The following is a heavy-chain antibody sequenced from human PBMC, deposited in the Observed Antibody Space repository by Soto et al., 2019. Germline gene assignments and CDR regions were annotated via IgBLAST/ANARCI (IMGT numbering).Heavy chain of an antibody. J-gene: IGHJ6*02. D-gene: IGHD2-8*01. CDR2: IYYSGST. V-gene: IGHV4-59*12. CDR3: ARDGVGPHGMDV. CDR1: GGYISSYY. Sequence: LSLTCTVSGGYISSYYWTWIRQPPGKGLEWIGYIYYSGSTNYNPSLKSRVTMSLDTSKNQFSLKVNSVTAADTAVYYCARDGVGPHGMDVWGQGTTVTVSS.